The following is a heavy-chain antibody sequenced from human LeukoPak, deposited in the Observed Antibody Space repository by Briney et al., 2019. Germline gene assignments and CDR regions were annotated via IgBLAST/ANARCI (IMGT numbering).Heavy chain of an antibody. CDR1: GGSISSSSYY. CDR2: IYYSGST. D-gene: IGHD3-10*01. V-gene: IGHV4-39*01. J-gene: IGHJ4*02. CDR3: ARLNYGSGY. Sequence: SETLSLTCTVSGGSISSSSYYWGWIRQPPGKGLEWIGSIYYSGSTYYNPSLKGRVTISVDTSKNQFSLKLSSVTAADTAVYYCARLNYGSGYWGQGTLVTVSS.